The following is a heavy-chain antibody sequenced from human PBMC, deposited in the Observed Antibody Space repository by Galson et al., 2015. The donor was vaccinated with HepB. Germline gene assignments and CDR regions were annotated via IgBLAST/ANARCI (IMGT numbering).Heavy chain of an antibody. V-gene: IGHV1-2*02. J-gene: IGHJ4*02. CDR1: GYTFTGYY. D-gene: IGHD5-24*01. Sequence: SVKVSCKASGYTFTGYYMHWVRQAPGQGLEWMGWINPNSGGTNYAQKFQGRVTMTRDTSISTAYMELSRLRSDDTAVYYCARALPERWLQSTQNDYWGQGTLVTVSS. CDR2: INPNSGGT. CDR3: ARALPERWLQSTQNDY.